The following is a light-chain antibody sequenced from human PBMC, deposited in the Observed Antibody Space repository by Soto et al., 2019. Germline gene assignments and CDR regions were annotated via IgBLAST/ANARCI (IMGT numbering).Light chain of an antibody. J-gene: IGLJ2*01. Sequence: QSVLTQPASVSGSPGQSITISCTGTSSDVGAYNYVSWYQQHPGKAPKLMIFEVNNRPSGVSNRFSGSKSGNTASLAISGLQAEDEAVYYCSSYTSSSTLVFGGGTKLTVL. V-gene: IGLV2-14*01. CDR1: SSDVGAYNY. CDR3: SSYTSSSTLV. CDR2: EVN.